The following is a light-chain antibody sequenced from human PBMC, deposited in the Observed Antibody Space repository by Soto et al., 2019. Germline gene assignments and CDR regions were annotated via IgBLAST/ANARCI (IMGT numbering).Light chain of an antibody. CDR3: AAWDDSLNGVV. CDR2: SNT. CDR1: SSNIGSHT. V-gene: IGLV1-44*01. Sequence: QSVLTQPPSASGTPGQTIAISCSGGSSNIGSHTVNWYQQLPGTAPRLLIYSNTQRPSGVPDRCSGSKSGTSASLAISGLQSEYEGDYYGAAWDDSLNGVVFGGGTKLTVL. J-gene: IGLJ2*01.